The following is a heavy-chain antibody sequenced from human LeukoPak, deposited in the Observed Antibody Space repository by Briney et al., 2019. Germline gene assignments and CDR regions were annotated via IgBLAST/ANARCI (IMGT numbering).Heavy chain of an antibody. CDR2: ISAYNGNT. CDR1: GYTFSRYG. CDR3: ARRGYCSRTSCPSPHDDALDI. Sequence: ASVEVSCKASGYTFSRYGISWVRQAPGQGLELMGWISAYNGNTHDVQKLQGRVTMTTDTSTSTAYMELRSLRFDDTAVYYCARRGYCSRTSCPSPHDDALDIWGQGTMVTVSS. D-gene: IGHD2-2*01. V-gene: IGHV1-18*01. J-gene: IGHJ3*02.